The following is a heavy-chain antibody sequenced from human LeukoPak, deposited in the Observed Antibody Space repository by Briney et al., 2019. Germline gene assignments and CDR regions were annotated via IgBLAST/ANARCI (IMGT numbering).Heavy chain of an antibody. V-gene: IGHV3-48*04. J-gene: IGHJ4*02. Sequence: GGSLRLSCAASGFTFSSYNMNWVRQAPGKGLEWVSYISSSGDAVYYADSVKGRFTISRDNAKNSLSLQMNSLRADDTAVYYCARDRQMIYWGQGTLVTVSS. CDR3: ARDRQMIY. D-gene: IGHD3-16*01. CDR1: GFTFSSYN. CDR2: ISSSGDAV.